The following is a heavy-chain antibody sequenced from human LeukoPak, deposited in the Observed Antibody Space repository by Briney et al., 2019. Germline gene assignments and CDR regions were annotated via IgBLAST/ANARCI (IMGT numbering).Heavy chain of an antibody. CDR2: IYHRGST. V-gene: IGHV4-38-2*02. D-gene: IGHD3-3*01. CDR1: GYSISNGYY. Sequence: SETLSLTCTVSGYSISNGYYWGWIRQPPGKGLEWVGSIYHRGSTYYNPSLRSRVTISLDRSKKKFSLRLTSVTAADTAVYFCARGAEYYAIWRGYAGYSDYWGQGISVTVSS. J-gene: IGHJ4*02. CDR3: ARGAEYYAIWRGYAGYSDY.